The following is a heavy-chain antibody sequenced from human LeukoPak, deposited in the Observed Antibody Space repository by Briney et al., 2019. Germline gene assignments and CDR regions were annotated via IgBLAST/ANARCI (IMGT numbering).Heavy chain of an antibody. CDR2: IVVGSGNT. D-gene: IGHD1-26*01. CDR1: GFTFTSSA. J-gene: IGHJ4*02. Sequence: GASVKVSCKASGFTFTSSAMQWVRQARGQRLEWIGWIVVGSGNTNYAQKFQGRVTMTRNTSISTAYMELSSLRSEDTAVYYCARSKPWELLPGYWGQGTLVTVSS. V-gene: IGHV1-58*02. CDR3: ARSKPWELLPGY.